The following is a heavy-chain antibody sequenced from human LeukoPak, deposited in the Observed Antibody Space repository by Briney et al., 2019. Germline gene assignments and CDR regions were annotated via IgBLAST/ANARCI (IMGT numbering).Heavy chain of an antibody. CDR2: ISGRGGST. CDR1: GFTFSSYA. D-gene: IGHD6-13*01. Sequence: GGSLRLSWAASGFTFSSYAMSWVRQAPGKGLEWVSAISGRGGSTFYGDSVKGRFTISRDNYKNTLYLQMNSLRAEDTAVYYCAKGLQNSSSWYLWWFDPWGRGTLVTVSS. CDR3: AKGLQNSSSWYLWWFDP. V-gene: IGHV3-23*01. J-gene: IGHJ5*02.